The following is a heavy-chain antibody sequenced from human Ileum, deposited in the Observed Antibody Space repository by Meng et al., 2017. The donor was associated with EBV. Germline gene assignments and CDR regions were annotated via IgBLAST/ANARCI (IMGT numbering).Heavy chain of an antibody. V-gene: IGHV3-11*01. CDR1: GFSFSDYY. D-gene: IGHD3-9*01. J-gene: IGHJ5*02. CDR2: ISSSGSPT. Sequence: QAELGGSGGGLVKPGGSLRLSCAASGFSFSDYYMSWIRQAPGKGLEWIAYISSSGSPTYYVDSVKGRFTISRDNGKNSVYLQMDSLRVEDTAVYYCASLTPWGQGTLVTVSS. CDR3: ASLTP.